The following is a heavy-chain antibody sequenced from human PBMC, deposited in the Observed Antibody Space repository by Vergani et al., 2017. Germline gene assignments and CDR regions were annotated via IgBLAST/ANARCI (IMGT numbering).Heavy chain of an antibody. D-gene: IGHD3-22*01. J-gene: IGHJ1*01. Sequence: QVQLVQSGAEVKKPGSSVKVSCKASGGTFSSYAISWVRQAPGQGLEWMGGIIPIFGTANYAQKFQGRVTITADEATSTAYMELSSLRSEDTAVYYCAGDWAPYYYDSSGYYYPEYFQHWGQGTLVTGSS. CDR3: AGDWAPYYYDSSGYYYPEYFQH. V-gene: IGHV1-69*01. CDR2: IIPIFGTA. CDR1: GGTFSSYA.